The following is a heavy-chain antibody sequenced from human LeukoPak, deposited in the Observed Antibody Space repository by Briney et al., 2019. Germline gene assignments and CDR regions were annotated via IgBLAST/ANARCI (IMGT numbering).Heavy chain of an antibody. V-gene: IGHV1-2*02. Sequence: ASVKVSCKASGYTFTGYYLHWVRQAPGQGLEWMGWINPNSGDTNYAQKFQGRATMTRGTSISTAYMELSSLRSDDTAVFYCARGDSSPYYYFDYWGQGTLVTVSS. CDR1: GYTFTGYY. J-gene: IGHJ4*02. CDR2: INPNSGDT. CDR3: ARGDSSPYYYFDY. D-gene: IGHD3-22*01.